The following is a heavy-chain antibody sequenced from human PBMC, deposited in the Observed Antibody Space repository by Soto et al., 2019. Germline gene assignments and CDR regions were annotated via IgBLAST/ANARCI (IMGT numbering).Heavy chain of an antibody. CDR1: GFTFRIYS. Sequence: EVQLVESGGALVQPGGSLRLSCAASGFTFRIYSMNWVRQAPGKGLEWVSCISSSSNSIYYADSLKGRFTFSRDKAKKSLYLQMNSLRAEDRAVYYCAIDSSRLDYWGQGTLVTVSS. CDR3: AIDSSRLDY. J-gene: IGHJ4*02. CDR2: ISSSSNSI. V-gene: IGHV3-48*01.